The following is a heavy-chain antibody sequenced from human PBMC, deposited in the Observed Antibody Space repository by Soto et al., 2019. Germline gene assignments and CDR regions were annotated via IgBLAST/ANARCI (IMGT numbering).Heavy chain of an antibody. CDR2: ISSNGGNT. CDR1: GFTFSSYA. V-gene: IGHV3-64D*06. J-gene: IGHJ4*02. Sequence: GGSLRIACAASGFTFSSYAMSWVRQAPGKGLEWVSDISSNGGNTYYADSVKGRFTISRDNSKNTLYLQMSSLRTEDTAVYYCVKAVFSGYYYVPFDYWGQGTLVTVSS. D-gene: IGHD3-22*01. CDR3: VKAVFSGYYYVPFDY.